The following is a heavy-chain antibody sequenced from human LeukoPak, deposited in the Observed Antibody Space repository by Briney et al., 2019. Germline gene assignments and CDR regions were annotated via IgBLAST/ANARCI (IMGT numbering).Heavy chain of an antibody. CDR1: GGSISSSNYY. CDR3: VRPIRGYSFDYYDY. Sequence: SETLSLTCTVSGGSISSSNYYWGWIRQPPGKGLEWIGSIYYSGSTNYNPSLKSRVTMSVDTSKNQFSLKLTSVTAADTAVYYCVRPIRGYSFDYYDYWGQGTLVTVSS. J-gene: IGHJ4*02. CDR2: IYYSGST. D-gene: IGHD5-18*01. V-gene: IGHV4-39*07.